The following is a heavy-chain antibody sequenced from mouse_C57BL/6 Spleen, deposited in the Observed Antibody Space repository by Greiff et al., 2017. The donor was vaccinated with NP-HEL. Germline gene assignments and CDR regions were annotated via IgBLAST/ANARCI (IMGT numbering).Heavy chain of an antibody. V-gene: IGHV1-61*01. Sequence: VQLQQPGAELVRPGSSVKLSCKASGYTFTSYWMDWVKQRPGQGLEWIGNIYPSDSETHYNQKFKDKATLTVDKSSSTAYMQLSSLTSEDSAVYYCAREVVARSYAMDYWGQGTSVTVSS. D-gene: IGHD1-1*01. CDR2: IYPSDSET. J-gene: IGHJ4*01. CDR3: AREVVARSYAMDY. CDR1: GYTFTSYW.